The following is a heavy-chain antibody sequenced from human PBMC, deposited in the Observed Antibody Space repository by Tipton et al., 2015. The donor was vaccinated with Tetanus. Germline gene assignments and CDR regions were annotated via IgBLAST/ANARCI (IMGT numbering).Heavy chain of an antibody. CDR1: GDSVSTGNFY. D-gene: IGHD4-11*01. Sequence: LRLSCPVSGDSVSTGNFYWSWIRQPPGKGLEWIAFIHHSGLAFSKPSLKSRVSISIDTSQNQFSLRLTSVTAADTAVYFCARNVYTVTNDAFDIWGHGTLVNVSS. CDR3: ARNVYTVTNDAFDI. J-gene: IGHJ3*02. V-gene: IGHV4-30-4*01. CDR2: IHHSGLA.